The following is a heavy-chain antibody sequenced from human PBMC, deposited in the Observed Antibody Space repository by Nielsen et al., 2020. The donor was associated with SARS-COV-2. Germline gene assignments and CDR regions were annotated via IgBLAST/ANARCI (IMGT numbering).Heavy chain of an antibody. D-gene: IGHD3-22*01. J-gene: IGHJ2*01. CDR2: IRSKANSYAT. CDR3: TRSITMIERWYFDL. CDR1: GFTFSGSA. Sequence: LSLTCAASGFTFSGSAMHWVRQASGKGLEWVGRIRSKANSYATAYAASVKGRFTISRDDSKNTAYLQMNSLKTEDTAVYYCTRSITMIERWYFDLWGRGTLVTVSS. V-gene: IGHV3-73*01.